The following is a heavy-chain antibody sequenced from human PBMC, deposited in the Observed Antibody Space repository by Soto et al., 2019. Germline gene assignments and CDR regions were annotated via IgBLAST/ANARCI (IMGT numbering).Heavy chain of an antibody. V-gene: IGHV4-30-2*03. CDR3: ARHVGNSPPGS. CDR2: IYHSGST. J-gene: IGHJ4*02. D-gene: IGHD1-26*01. CDR1: GGSISSGGYS. Sequence: SETLSLTCAVSGGSISSGGYSWSWIRQPPGKGLEWIGYIYHSGSTYYNPSLKSRVTISVDTSKNQFSLKLTSVTAADTAVYHCARHVGNSPPGSWGQGTLVTVSS.